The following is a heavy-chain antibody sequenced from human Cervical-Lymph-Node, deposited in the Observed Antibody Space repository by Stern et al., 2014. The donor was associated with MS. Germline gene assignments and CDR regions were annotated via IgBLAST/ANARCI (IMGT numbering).Heavy chain of an antibody. D-gene: IGHD2-15*01. V-gene: IGHV1-69*09. Sequence: VQLVQSGAEVKKPGSSVKVSCKASGGTFSSYAINWVRQAPGQGLEWMGRIIHLLGVTHYAQKFQDRVTITADKSTSTAYMDLSSLRSEDTALYYCARSPTAYSTYYVDFWGQGTQVTVSS. CDR2: IIHLLGVT. CDR1: GGTFSSYA. CDR3: ARSPTAYSTYYVDF. J-gene: IGHJ4*02.